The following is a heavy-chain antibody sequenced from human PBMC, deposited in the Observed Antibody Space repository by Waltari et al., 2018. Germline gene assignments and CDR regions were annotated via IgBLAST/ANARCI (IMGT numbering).Heavy chain of an antibody. CDR2: IYHSGST. D-gene: IGHD6-19*01. CDR3: ARHYPYSSGWYPHY. J-gene: IGHJ4*02. V-gene: IGHV4-38-2*01. Sequence: QVRLQESGPGLVKPSETLSLTCAVSGYSISSGYYWGWIRQPPGKGLEWIGSIYHSGSTYYNPSLKSRVTISVDTSKNQFSLKLSSVTAADTAVYYCARHYPYSSGWYPHYWGQGTLVTVSS. CDR1: GYSISSGYY.